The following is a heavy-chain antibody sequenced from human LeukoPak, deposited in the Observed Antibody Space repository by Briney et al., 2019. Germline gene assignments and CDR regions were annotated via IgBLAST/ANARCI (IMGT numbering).Heavy chain of an antibody. V-gene: IGHV1-69*10. J-gene: IGHJ4*02. Sequence: ASVKVSCKASGGTFSSYSLSWVRQAPGQGLEWMGGIIPIIQITNYAQKFQGRVTITADKSTTTAYLELSSLRSEDTAVYYCAWHPSSGEFYFDSWGQGTLVTVSS. CDR3: AWHPSSGEFYFDS. CDR2: IIPIIQIT. CDR1: GGTFSSYS. D-gene: IGHD3-22*01.